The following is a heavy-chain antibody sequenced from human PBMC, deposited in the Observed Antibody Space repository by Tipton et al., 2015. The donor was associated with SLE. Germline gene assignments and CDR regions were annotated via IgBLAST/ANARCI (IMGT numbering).Heavy chain of an antibody. D-gene: IGHD2-2*01. J-gene: IGHJ4*02. Sequence: GSLRLSCAASGFTFRTYSMNWVRQAPGKGLEWVSSISSGTTYIYYADSVKGRFTISRDNAKNSLYLQMNSLRAEDTAIYYCARRYCDTTNCYAFDDWGQGTLVTVSS. CDR3: ARRYCDTTNCYAFDD. V-gene: IGHV3-21*01. CDR2: ISSGTTYI. CDR1: GFTFRTYS.